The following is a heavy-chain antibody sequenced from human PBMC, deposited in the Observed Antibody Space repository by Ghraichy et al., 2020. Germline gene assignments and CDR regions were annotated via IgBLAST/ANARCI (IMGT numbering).Heavy chain of an antibody. CDR1: GGSFSGYY. D-gene: IGHD2-2*02. CDR3: ASTPYCSSTSCYSVYYGMDV. Sequence: SETLSLTCAVYGGSFSGYYWSWIRQPPGKGLEWIGEINHSGSTNYNPSLKSRVTISVDTSKNQFSLKLSSVTAADTAVYYCASTPYCSSTSCYSVYYGMDVWGQGTTVTVSS. V-gene: IGHV4-34*01. CDR2: INHSGST. J-gene: IGHJ6*02.